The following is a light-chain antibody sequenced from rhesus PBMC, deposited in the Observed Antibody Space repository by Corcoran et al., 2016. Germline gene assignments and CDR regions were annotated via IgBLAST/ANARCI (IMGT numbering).Light chain of an antibody. V-gene: IGKV3-40*03. J-gene: IGKJ2*01. CDR1: ESVGSY. CDR3: QQYNDLYS. CDR2: SAY. Sequence: EIVMTQSPATLSLSPGETATLSCRASESVGSYLAWYQQKPGQAPKLLVQSAYFRATGIPDRFRGSGSRTEFTLTMSSLEPEDVGVYHCQQYNDLYSFGQGTKVEIK.